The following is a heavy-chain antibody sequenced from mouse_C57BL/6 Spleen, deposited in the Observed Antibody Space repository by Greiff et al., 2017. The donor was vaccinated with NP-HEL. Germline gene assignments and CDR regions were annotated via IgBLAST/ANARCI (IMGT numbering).Heavy chain of an antibody. V-gene: IGHV1-7*01. Sequence: VQLQQSGAELAKPGASVKLSCKASGYTFTSYWMHWVKQRPGQGLEWIGYINPSSGYTKYNQKFKDKATLTAEKSSSTAYMQLSSLTYEDSAFYYCARYYSNWYAMDYWGQGTSVTVSS. CDR2: INPSSGYT. D-gene: IGHD2-5*01. J-gene: IGHJ4*01. CDR1: GYTFTSYW. CDR3: ARYYSNWYAMDY.